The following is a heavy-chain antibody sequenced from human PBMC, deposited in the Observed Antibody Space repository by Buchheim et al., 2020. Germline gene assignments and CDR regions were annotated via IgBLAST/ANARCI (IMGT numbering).Heavy chain of an antibody. V-gene: IGHV1-46*01. D-gene: IGHD6-19*01. CDR2: IEPSAGST. CDR1: GYRFTAFS. J-gene: IGHJ4*02. Sequence: QVQLVQSGAEVKKPGASVKLSCKASGYRFTAFSFHWVRQAPGQGLEWMGIIEPSAGSTSNSQKFQGRVTMTSDTSTSTVYMELSSLRSEDTAVYYCARDLYLGIAVAGTVDYWGQGTL. CDR3: ARDLYLGIAVAGTVDY.